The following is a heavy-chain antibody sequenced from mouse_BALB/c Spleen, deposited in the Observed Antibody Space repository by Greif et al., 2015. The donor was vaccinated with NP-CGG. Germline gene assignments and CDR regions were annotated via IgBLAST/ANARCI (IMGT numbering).Heavy chain of an antibody. Sequence: VQLQQSGAELVKPGASVKLSCTASGFNINDTYMHWVKQRPEQGLGWIGRIDPANGNTKYDPKLQGKAPITADTSSNTADLLLSSLSAEDTAGYYCARYGNYVYFDVGGAGTSVTVSS. J-gene: IGHJ1*01. CDR3: ARYGNYVYFDV. V-gene: IGHV14-3*02. CDR1: GFNINDTY. CDR2: IDPANGNT. D-gene: IGHD2-1*01.